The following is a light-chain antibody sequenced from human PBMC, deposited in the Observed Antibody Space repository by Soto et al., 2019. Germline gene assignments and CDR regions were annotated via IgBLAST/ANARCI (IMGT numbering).Light chain of an antibody. V-gene: IGKV3-15*01. CDR3: QHYNYWPPKT. Sequence: EIVMTQSPATLSVSPGERTTLSCRASQSVGNNLAWYQQKPGQAPRLLIYGAYTRATGIPARFSGSGSGTDFTLTISSLQSEDFAVYYCQHYNYWPPKTSGQGTKVDIK. CDR1: QSVGNN. CDR2: GAY. J-gene: IGKJ1*01.